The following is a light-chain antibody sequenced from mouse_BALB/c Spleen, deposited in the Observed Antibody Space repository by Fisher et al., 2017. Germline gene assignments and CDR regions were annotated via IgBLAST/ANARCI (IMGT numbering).Light chain of an antibody. J-gene: IGKJ2*01. CDR1: SSVSY. CDR2: DTS. V-gene: IGKV4-63*01. CDR3: FQGSGYPLT. Sequence: DIVLTQSPAIMSASPGEKVTMTCSASSSVSYMYWYQQKPGSSPKLWIYDTSKLASGVPGRFSGSGSGNSYSLTISSMEAEDVATYYCFQGSGYPLTFGGGTKLEIK.